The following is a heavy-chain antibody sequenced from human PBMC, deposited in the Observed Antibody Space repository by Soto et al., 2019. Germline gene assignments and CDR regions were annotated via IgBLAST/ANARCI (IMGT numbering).Heavy chain of an antibody. D-gene: IGHD1-26*01. CDR1: GGSIISGGYS. V-gene: IGHV4-30-2*01. J-gene: IGHJ5*02. Sequence: SETLSLSCAVSGGSIISGGYSWIWIRQPPGKGLEWIGYIYHSGSTYYSPSLKSRVTISVDRSKNQFSLKLSSVTAADTAVYYCASRPSGTGFDPWGQGTLVTVS. CDR3: ASRPSGTGFDP. CDR2: IYHSGST.